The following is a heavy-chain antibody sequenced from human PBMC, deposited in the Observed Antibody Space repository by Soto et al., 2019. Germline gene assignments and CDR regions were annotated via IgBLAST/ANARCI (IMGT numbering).Heavy chain of an antibody. V-gene: IGHV3-74*01. J-gene: IGHJ4*02. Sequence: EVQLVESGGGLVQPGGSLRLSCAATGFTFSTYWMHWVRQGPGKGLVWVSRISTDGSSTTYADSVKGRFTISRDNAKNTLYLQMNSLRAKDTAVYYCARATGSNHPFDYWGQGSLVTVSS. D-gene: IGHD2-2*01. CDR2: ISTDGSST. CDR3: ARATGSNHPFDY. CDR1: GFTFSTYW.